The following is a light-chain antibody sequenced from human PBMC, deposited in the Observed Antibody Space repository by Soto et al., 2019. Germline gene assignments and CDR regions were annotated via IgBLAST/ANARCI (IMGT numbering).Light chain of an antibody. V-gene: IGLV1-44*01. CDR1: SSNIGSNT. CDR2: SNN. Sequence: QSVLTQPPSASGTPGQRVTISCSGSSSNIGSNTVNWYQQLPGTAPKLLIYSNNQRPSGVPDRFSGSKSGTSASLTISGLQAEDEADYHCTSYTRDTALVFGTGTKVTVL. CDR3: TSYTRDTALV. J-gene: IGLJ1*01.